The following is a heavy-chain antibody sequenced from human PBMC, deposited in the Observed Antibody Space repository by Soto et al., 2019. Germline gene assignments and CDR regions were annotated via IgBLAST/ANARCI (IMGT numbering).Heavy chain of an antibody. J-gene: IGHJ5*02. CDR2: IIPIFGTA. Sequence: ASVKVSCKASGGTFSSYAISWVRQAPGQGLEWMGGIIPIFGTANYAQKFQGRVTITADKSMSTAYMELSSLRSEDTAVYYCARANLAARGWFDPWGQGTLVTVSS. D-gene: IGHD6-13*01. CDR3: ARANLAARGWFDP. CDR1: GGTFSSYA. V-gene: IGHV1-69*06.